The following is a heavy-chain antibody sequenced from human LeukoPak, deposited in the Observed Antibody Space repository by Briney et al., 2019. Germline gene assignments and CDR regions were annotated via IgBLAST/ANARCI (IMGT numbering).Heavy chain of an antibody. D-gene: IGHD3-3*01. V-gene: IGHV4-34*01. CDR2: INHSGST. CDR1: GGSFSGYY. J-gene: IGHJ5*02. Sequence: PSETLSLTCAVYGGSFSGYYWSWIRQPPGKGLEWIGEINHSGSTNYNPSLTSRVTILVDTSKNQFSLKLNSVTAADTAVYYCARRSLVWSGYHSFDPWGQGTLVTVSP. CDR3: ARRSLVWSGYHSFDP.